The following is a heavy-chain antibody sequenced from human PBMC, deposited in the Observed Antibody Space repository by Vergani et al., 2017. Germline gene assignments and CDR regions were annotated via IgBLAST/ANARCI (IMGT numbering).Heavy chain of an antibody. D-gene: IGHD3-22*01. Sequence: EVQLLESGGGLVQPGGSLRLSCAASGFTFSSYAMSWVRQAPGKGLEWVSAISGSGGSTYYADSVKGRFTISRDNSKNTLYLQMNSLRAEDTAVYYCAKAFDDSSGLANAFDIWGQGTMVTVSS. CDR1: GFTFSSYA. CDR2: ISGSGGST. V-gene: IGHV3-23*01. J-gene: IGHJ3*02. CDR3: AKAFDDSSGLANAFDI.